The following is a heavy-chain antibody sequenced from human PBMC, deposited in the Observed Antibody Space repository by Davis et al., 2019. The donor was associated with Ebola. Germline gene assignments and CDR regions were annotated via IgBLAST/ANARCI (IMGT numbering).Heavy chain of an antibody. CDR2: ISSGGGAP. J-gene: IGHJ4*02. Sequence: GESLKISCAASGFTFSTYAMGWVRQAPGKGLEWVSDISSGGGAPYYADSVKGRFTISRDNSKNTLYLQMNSLRAEDTAVYYCARMERYSSSWYFDYWGQGTLVTVSS. D-gene: IGHD6-13*01. V-gene: IGHV3-23*01. CDR3: ARMERYSSSWYFDY. CDR1: GFTFSTYA.